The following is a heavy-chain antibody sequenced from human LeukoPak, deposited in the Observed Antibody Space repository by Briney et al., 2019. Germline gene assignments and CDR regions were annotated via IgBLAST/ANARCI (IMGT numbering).Heavy chain of an antibody. CDR1: GFTVSSNY. CDR2: IYSGGST. V-gene: IGHV3-66*01. J-gene: IGHJ4*02. Sequence: GGSLRLSCAASGFTVSSNYMSWVRQAPGKGLEWVSVIYSGGSTYYADSVKGRFTISRDNSKNTLYLQMNSLRAEDTAVYYCAKDNIPWVVAHFTFDYWGQGTLVTVSS. D-gene: IGHD2-2*01. CDR3: AKDNIPWVVAHFTFDY.